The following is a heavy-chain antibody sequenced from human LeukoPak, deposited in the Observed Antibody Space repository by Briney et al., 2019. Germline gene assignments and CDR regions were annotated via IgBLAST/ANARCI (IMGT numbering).Heavy chain of an antibody. Sequence: GGSLGLSCAASGFTFSSYAMTWVRQAPGKGLQWVSTIRASAGSTFYADSVEGRFTISRDNSKNTLYLQMNSLRADDTAVYYCAKGGYTSYYDYWGQGTLVTVSS. J-gene: IGHJ4*02. V-gene: IGHV3-23*01. D-gene: IGHD5-24*01. CDR2: IRASAGST. CDR3: AKGGYTSYYDY. CDR1: GFTFSSYA.